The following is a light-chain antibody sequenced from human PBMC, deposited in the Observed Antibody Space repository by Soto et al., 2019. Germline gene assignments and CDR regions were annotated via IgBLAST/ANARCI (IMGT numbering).Light chain of an antibody. J-gene: IGKJ3*01. CDR1: QSVSSN. CDR3: QHRSSWPGA. V-gene: IGKV3-15*01. Sequence: EIVMTQSPATLSVSPGERATLSCRASQSVSSNLAWYQQKPGQAPRLLIYGASTRATGIPARFSGSGSGTEFTLTISSLQSEDFAVYYCQHRSSWPGAFGPGTKVDI. CDR2: GAS.